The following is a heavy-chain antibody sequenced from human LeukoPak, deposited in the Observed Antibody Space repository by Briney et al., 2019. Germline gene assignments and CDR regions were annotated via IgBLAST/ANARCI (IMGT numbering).Heavy chain of an antibody. CDR3: AKRQQWTNMDV. D-gene: IGHD6-19*01. Sequence: GGSLRLSCAASGFTFSSYEMNWVRQAPGKGLEWVSYISSSGSTIYYADSVKGRFTISRDNAKNSLYLQMNSLRAEDTAVYYCAKRQQWTNMDVWGKGTTVTVSS. J-gene: IGHJ6*03. CDR2: ISSSGSTI. V-gene: IGHV3-48*03. CDR1: GFTFSSYE.